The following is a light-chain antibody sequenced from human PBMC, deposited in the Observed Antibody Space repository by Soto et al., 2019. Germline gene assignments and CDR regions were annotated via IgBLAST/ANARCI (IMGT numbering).Light chain of an antibody. CDR1: QSVSSSY. V-gene: IGKV3-20*01. CDR3: QQNGRSPT. Sequence: EIVLTQSPGTLSLSPGERATLSCRASQSVSSSYLAWYQQKPGQAPRLLIYDASNRATGIPARFSGSGSGTDFTLFISRLEPEDCGVYYCQQNGRSPTFGPGTKVDIK. J-gene: IGKJ3*01. CDR2: DAS.